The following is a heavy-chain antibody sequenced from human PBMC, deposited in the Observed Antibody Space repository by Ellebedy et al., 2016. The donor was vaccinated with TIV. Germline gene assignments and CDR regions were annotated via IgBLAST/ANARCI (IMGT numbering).Heavy chain of an antibody. CDR2: IGTSSDTL. V-gene: IGHV3-11*01. CDR3: ASRLSSGYPQVDY. Sequence: GESLKISCAASGFTFSDHYMSWIRQAAGKGLEWVSYIGTSSDTLYYGDSVKGRFTISRDNAKNSLYLQMNGLRAEDTAVYYCASRLSSGYPQVDYWGQGTLVTVSS. CDR1: GFTFSDHY. D-gene: IGHD3-22*01. J-gene: IGHJ4*02.